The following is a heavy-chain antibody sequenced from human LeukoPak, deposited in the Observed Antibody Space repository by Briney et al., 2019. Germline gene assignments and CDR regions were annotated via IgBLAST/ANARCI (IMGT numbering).Heavy chain of an antibody. CDR2: ISADNGNT. D-gene: IGHD3-10*01. V-gene: IGHV1-18*04. J-gene: IGHJ5*02. CDR1: GYSFTTYY. Sequence: ASVKVSCKASGYSFTTYYMHWVRQAPGQGLEWMGWISADNGNTHYAQNFQGRVTMTTDISTSTAYLELWSLRSDDTAVYYCARDRSRFSGSYYPNWFDPWGQGTLVTVSS. CDR3: ARDRSRFSGSYYPNWFDP.